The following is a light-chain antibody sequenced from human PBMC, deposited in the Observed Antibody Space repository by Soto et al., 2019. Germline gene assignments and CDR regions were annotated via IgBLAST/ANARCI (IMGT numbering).Light chain of an antibody. V-gene: IGKV3-15*01. Sequence: EIVMTQSPAILSVSQGESATLSCRASQSVNSNYLAWYQQHPGQPPRLLIYGISTRATGIPARFSGSGSGTEFSLTISSLQSEDFAVYYCQQYSKWPITFGQGTRLEVK. CDR1: QSVNSN. J-gene: IGKJ5*01. CDR3: QQYSKWPIT. CDR2: GIS.